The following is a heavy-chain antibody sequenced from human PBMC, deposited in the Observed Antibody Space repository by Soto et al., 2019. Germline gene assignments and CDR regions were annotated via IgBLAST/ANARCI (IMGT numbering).Heavy chain of an antibody. CDR3: WCGYSYGYFWPLGYYYGMDV. V-gene: IGHV1-3*04. CDR2: INIGSGNT. CDR1: GYAFSSYA. D-gene: IGHD5-18*01. J-gene: IGHJ6*02. Sequence: GASVKVSCKASGYAFSSYAMHWVRQAPGQRLEWMGWINIGSGNTEYSQNFQDRITITRDISASTAYMELSSLRSEDTAVYYCWCGYSYGYFWPLGYYYGMDVWGQGTTVTVSS.